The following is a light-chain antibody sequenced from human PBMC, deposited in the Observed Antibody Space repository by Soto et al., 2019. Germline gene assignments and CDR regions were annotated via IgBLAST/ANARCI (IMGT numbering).Light chain of an antibody. CDR2: EGI. CDR3: RSYVGATTSV. J-gene: IGLJ1*01. Sequence: QSMLTRPASVCGSPGQSITISCSGTSSNIGGYNVFSWYQQHPGKAPKVIVYEGIKRPSGVSDRFSGSTSGSTASLTISGLQAEFEAEYYCRSYVGATTSVFGSGTKVTVL. CDR1: SSNIGGYNV. V-gene: IGLV2-23*01.